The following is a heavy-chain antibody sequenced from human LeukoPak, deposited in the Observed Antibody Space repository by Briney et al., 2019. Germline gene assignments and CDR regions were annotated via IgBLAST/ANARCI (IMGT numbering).Heavy chain of an antibody. CDR1: GSTLSSYW. D-gene: IGHD4-23*01. CDR3: ARDLPLVRWRASPSEI. Sequence: GGSLRLSCAASGSTLSSYWMSWVRQAPGKGLEWVANINQDGSEKYYVDSVKGRFTISRDNAKNSLYLQTNSLRAEDTAMYYCARDLPLVRWRASPSEIWGPGTMVTVSS. J-gene: IGHJ3*02. V-gene: IGHV3-7*01. CDR2: INQDGSEK.